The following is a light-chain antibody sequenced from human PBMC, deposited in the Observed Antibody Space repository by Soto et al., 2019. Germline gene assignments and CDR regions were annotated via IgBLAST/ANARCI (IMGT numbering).Light chain of an antibody. CDR2: GAS. CDR3: QQYGSSPLT. CDR1: QSVYSNY. J-gene: IGKJ3*01. V-gene: IGKV3-20*01. Sequence: EIVLTQSPGTLSLSPGEQATLSCRASQSVYSNYLAWYQQKPGQAPRLLIYGASSRATGIPDRFSGSGSGTDFTLTINRLGPEDFAMYFCQQYGSSPLTFGPGTKVDI.